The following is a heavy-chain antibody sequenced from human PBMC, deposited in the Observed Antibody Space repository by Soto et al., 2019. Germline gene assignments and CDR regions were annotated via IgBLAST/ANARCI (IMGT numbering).Heavy chain of an antibody. CDR2: ISSGSSTI. Sequence: QVQLVESGGGLVKPGGSLRLSCAAAGFRFNDYYMTWIRQAPGKGLEWVSYISSGSSTIYYAPFVKGRSTISRDNAKNSLYLQMNSLRAEDTAVYYCATSSGALAASFPYYFDYWGQGTLVTVSS. CDR3: ATSSGALAASFPYYFDY. V-gene: IGHV3-11*01. D-gene: IGHD6-25*01. J-gene: IGHJ4*02. CDR1: GFRFNDYY.